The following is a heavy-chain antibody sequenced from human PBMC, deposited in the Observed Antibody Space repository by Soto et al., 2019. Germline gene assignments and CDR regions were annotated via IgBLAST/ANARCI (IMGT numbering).Heavy chain of an antibody. CDR2: ISGNGRTT. J-gene: IGHJ4*02. D-gene: IGHD5-12*01. V-gene: IGHV3-23*01. CDR3: AGSRLFRIDY. Sequence: GGSLRLSCAASGFNFRSYAMTWVRQAPGKGLEWVSRISGNGRTTYYADSVKGRFTISRDNAKNTVYLQMNSLRAEDTAVYYCAGSRLFRIDYWGQGALVTVSS. CDR1: GFNFRSYA.